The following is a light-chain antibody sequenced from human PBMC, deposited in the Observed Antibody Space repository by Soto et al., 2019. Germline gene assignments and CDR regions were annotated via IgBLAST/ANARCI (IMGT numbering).Light chain of an antibody. CDR3: AAWDASLNGYV. V-gene: IGLV1-44*01. J-gene: IGLJ1*01. Sequence: QSVVTQPPSASGTPGHRVSISCSGSSSNIGSKTVNWYQQLPGTVPKLLIYNSYQRPSGVPDRFSGSKSGTSASLAISGLQSEDEADYYCAAWDASLNGYVFGAGTKVTVL. CDR1: SSNIGSKT. CDR2: NSY.